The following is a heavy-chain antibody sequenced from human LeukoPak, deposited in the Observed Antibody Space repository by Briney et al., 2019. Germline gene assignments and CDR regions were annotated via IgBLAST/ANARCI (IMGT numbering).Heavy chain of an antibody. CDR1: GFTFSSYG. CDR2: ISSSSYR. V-gene: IGHV3-21*01. D-gene: IGHD2-21*01. Sequence: PGGSLRLSCAASGFTFSSYGMHWVRQAPGKGLEWVSSISSSSYRYYEESVKGRFSISRDNARNSLYLQMNSLRAEDTAVYYCARDSPNEAILWWSIDYWGQGTLVTVSS. CDR3: ARDSPNEAILWWSIDY. J-gene: IGHJ4*02.